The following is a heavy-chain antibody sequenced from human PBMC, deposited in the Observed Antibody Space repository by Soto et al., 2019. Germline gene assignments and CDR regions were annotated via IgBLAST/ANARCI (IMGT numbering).Heavy chain of an antibody. V-gene: IGHV3-30-3*01. D-gene: IGHD6-13*01. Sequence: QVQLVESGGGVVQPGRSLRLSCAASGFTFSTYAMNWVRQAPGKGLEWVAAISYDASNKYYAGSVKGRFTISRDNYKNTLYLQMNGLRTEDTAMYYCARWVYAFDYWGQGTLVTVSS. CDR1: GFTFSTYA. CDR2: ISYDASNK. CDR3: ARWVYAFDY. J-gene: IGHJ4*02.